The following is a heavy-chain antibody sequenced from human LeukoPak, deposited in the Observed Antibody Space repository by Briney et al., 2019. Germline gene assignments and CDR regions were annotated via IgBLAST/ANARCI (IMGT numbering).Heavy chain of an antibody. CDR3: ASSITIFGVVLDY. D-gene: IGHD3-3*01. J-gene: IGHJ4*02. CDR2: ISSSGSTI. V-gene: IGHV3-11*04. CDR1: GFTFSDYY. Sequence: AGESLRLSCAASGFTFSDYYMSWIRQAPGKGLEWVSYISSSGSTIYYADSVKGRFTISRDNAKNSLYLQMNSLRAEDTAVYYCASSITIFGVVLDYWGQGTLVTVSS.